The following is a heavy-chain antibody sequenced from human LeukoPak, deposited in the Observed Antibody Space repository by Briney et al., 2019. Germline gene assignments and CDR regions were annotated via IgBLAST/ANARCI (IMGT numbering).Heavy chain of an antibody. CDR1: GGSISSSSYY. J-gene: IGHJ4*02. Sequence: PSETLSLTCTVSGGSISSSSYYWGWIRQPPGKGLEWIGEINHSGSTNYNPSLKSRVTISVDTSKNQFSLKLSSVTAADTAVYYCARVSYSSGYYNRWGQGTLVTVSS. V-gene: IGHV4-39*07. CDR3: ARVSYSSGYYNR. D-gene: IGHD3-22*01. CDR2: INHSGST.